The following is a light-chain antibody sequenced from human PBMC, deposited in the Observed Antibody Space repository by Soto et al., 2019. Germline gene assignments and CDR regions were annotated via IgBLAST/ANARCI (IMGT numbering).Light chain of an antibody. Sequence: EIVLMQSPGTLSLSPGERATLSCRASQSVSSTLAWYQQKPGQAPRLLIYGASTRATGFPARFSGSGSGTEFTLTISSLQSEDFAVYYCQQYKDWPLTFGGGTKVDIK. CDR1: QSVSST. V-gene: IGKV3-15*01. CDR2: GAS. CDR3: QQYKDWPLT. J-gene: IGKJ4*01.